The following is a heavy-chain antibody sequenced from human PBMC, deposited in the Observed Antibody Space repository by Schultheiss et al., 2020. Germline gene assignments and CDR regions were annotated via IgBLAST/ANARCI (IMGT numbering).Heavy chain of an antibody. V-gene: IGHV3-11*06. J-gene: IGHJ5*02. CDR1: GFTFSDYY. Sequence: GGSLRLSCAASGFTFSDYYMSWIRQAPGKGLEWVSYISSSSSYTNYADSVKGRFTISRDNAKNSLYLQMNSLRAEDTAVYYCARGKPTNWFDPWGQGTLVTVSS. CDR3: ARGKPTNWFDP. CDR2: ISSSSSYT.